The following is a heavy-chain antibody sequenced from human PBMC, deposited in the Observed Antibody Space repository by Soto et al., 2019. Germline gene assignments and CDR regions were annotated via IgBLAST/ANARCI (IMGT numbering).Heavy chain of an antibody. CDR3: ARYHSSGWQIRYFDY. V-gene: IGHV4-31*02. CDR1: GGSISSGGYY. Sequence: PSETLSLTCTVSGGSISSGGYYWSWIRQHPGKGLEWIGYIYYSGSTYYNPSLKSRVTISVDTSKNQFSLKLSSVTAADTAVYYCARYHSSGWQIRYFDYWGQGTLVTVSS. D-gene: IGHD6-19*01. CDR2: IYYSGST. J-gene: IGHJ4*02.